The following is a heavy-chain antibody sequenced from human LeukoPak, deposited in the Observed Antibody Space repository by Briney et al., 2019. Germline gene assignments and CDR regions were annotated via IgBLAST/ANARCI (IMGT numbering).Heavy chain of an antibody. J-gene: IGHJ4*02. D-gene: IGHD3-22*01. CDR1: GFTFSSYE. CDR2: ISSSGSTI. V-gene: IGHV3-48*03. CDR3: TRDPYDSSGYYTSPGDY. Sequence: PGGSLRLSCAASGFTFSSYEMNWVRQAPGRGLEGVSYISSSGSTIYYADSVKGRFTISRDNGKNSLYLQMNSLRAEDTAVYYCTRDPYDSSGYYTSPGDYWGQGTLVTVSS.